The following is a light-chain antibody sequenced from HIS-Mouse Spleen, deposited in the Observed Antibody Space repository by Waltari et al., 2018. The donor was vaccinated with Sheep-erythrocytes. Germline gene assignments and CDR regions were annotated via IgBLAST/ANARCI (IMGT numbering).Light chain of an antibody. CDR3: QPSYSTPYT. V-gene: IGKV1-39*01. Sequence: DIQMTQSPSSLSASVGDRFTITCRASPSISSYLNWYQQKPGKAPKLLIYAASSLQSGVPSRFSGSGSVTDFTLTISRLQPEDFETYYCQPSYSTPYTFGQGTKLEIK. CDR2: AAS. CDR1: PSISSY. J-gene: IGKJ2*01.